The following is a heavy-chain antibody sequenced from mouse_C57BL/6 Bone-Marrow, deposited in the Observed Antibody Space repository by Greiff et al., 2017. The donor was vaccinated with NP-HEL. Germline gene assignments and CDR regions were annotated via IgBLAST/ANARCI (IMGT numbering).Heavy chain of an antibody. D-gene: IGHD2-4*01. V-gene: IGHV5-17*01. CDR1: GFTFSDYG. CDR3: AIYDYDGDYAMDY. J-gene: IGHJ4*01. Sequence: EVRLVESGGGLVKPGGSLKLSCAASGFTFSDYGMHWVRQAPEKGLEWVAYISSGSSTIYYADTVKGRFTISRDNAKNTLFLQMTSLRSEDTAMYYCAIYDYDGDYAMDYWGQGTSVTVSS. CDR2: ISSGSSTI.